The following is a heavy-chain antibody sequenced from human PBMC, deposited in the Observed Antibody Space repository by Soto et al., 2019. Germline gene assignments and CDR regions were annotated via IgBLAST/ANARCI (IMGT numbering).Heavy chain of an antibody. CDR1: GGSFSGYY. D-gene: IGHD1-26*01. Sequence: SETLSLTCAVYGGSFSGYYWSWIRQPPGKGLEWIGEINHSGSTNYNPSLKSRVTISVDTSKNQFSLKLSSVTAADTAVYYCARDVGNINDYWGQGTLVTVSS. CDR3: ARDVGNINDY. CDR2: INHSGST. V-gene: IGHV4-34*01. J-gene: IGHJ4*02.